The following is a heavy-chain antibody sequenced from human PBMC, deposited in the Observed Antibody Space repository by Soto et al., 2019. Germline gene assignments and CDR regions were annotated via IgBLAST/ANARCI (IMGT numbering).Heavy chain of an antibody. V-gene: IGHV2-5*02. CDR3: AHRILRTVFGLVTTTAIYFDF. Sequence: QITLNESGPTVVKPAETLTLTCTFSGFSLTTSGVGVGWIRQSPGKAPGWLALIYWDDDKRFSASLKSRLTITKDTSKIQVVQTMASVDPADTATYYCAHRILRTVFGLVTTTAIYFDFWGQGTPVVVSS. J-gene: IGHJ4*02. CDR1: GFSLTTSGVG. CDR2: IYWDDDK. D-gene: IGHD3-3*01.